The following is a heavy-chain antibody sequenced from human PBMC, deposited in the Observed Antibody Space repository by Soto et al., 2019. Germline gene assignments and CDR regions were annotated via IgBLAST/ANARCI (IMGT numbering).Heavy chain of an antibody. CDR2: IYPGDSDT. V-gene: IGHV5-51*01. Sequence: PGESLKISCKGSGYSFTSYWIGWVRQMPGKGLEWMGIIYPGDSDTRYSPSFQGQVTISADKSISTAYLQWSSLKASDTAMYYCARQGKKGVAAMVAGMDVWGQGTTVTVSS. D-gene: IGHD5-18*01. CDR3: ARQGKKGVAAMVAGMDV. CDR1: GYSFTSYW. J-gene: IGHJ6*02.